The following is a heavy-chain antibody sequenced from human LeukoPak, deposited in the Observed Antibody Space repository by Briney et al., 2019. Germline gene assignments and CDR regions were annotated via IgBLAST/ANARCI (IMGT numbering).Heavy chain of an antibody. CDR3: ARGRGADTASTD. D-gene: IGHD5-18*01. J-gene: IGHJ4*02. V-gene: IGHV4-38-2*02. CDR1: GYSISSGYF. CDR2: MYHSGGT. Sequence: SETLSLTCTVSGYSISSGYFWGWIRQPPGKGLEWIGTMYHSGGTYYNPSLKSRVTTSVDTSKNQFSLRLSSVTAADTAMYYCARGRGADTASTDWGQGTLVTVSS.